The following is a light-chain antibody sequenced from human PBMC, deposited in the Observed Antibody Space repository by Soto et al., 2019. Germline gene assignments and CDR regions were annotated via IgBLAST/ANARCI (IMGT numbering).Light chain of an antibody. CDR3: QQYNNWLIT. V-gene: IGKV3-15*01. CDR2: GAS. Sequence: TQTPTTLSVSPGEKATPSFGASQSVSSNLAWYQQTPGQAPRLLIYGASTRATGIPARFSGSGSGTEFTLTISSLQSEDFAVYYCQQYNNWLITFGQGTRLEI. CDR1: QSVSSN. J-gene: IGKJ5*01.